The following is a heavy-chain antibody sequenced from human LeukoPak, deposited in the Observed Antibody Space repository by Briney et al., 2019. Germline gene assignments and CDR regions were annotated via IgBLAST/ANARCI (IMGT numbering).Heavy chain of an antibody. V-gene: IGHV1-2*02. D-gene: IGHD6-13*01. CDR2: INPNSGGT. J-gene: IGHJ5*02. CDR1: GYTFTGYY. Sequence: ASVKVSCKASGYTFTGYYMHWVRQAPGQGLEWMGWINPNSGGTNYAQKFQGRVTMTRDTSISTAYMELSRLRSDDTAVYYCARGGGDIAAARTDPWGQGSLVTVSS. CDR3: ARGGGDIAAARTDP.